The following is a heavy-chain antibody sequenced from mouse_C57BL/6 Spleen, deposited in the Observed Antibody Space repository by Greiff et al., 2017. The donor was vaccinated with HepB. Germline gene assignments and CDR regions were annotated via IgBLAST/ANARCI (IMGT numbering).Heavy chain of an antibody. D-gene: IGHD2-4*01. CDR3: ARGGDYDAWFAY. J-gene: IGHJ3*01. CDR2: IRDGGSYT. Sequence: EVKLQESGGGLVKPGGSLKLSCAASGFTFSSYAMSWVRQTPVKRLEWVATIRDGGSYTYFPDNVKGRFTISRDNAKNNLYLQMSHLKSEDTAMYYCARGGDYDAWFAYWGQGTLVTVSA. CDR1: GFTFSSYA. V-gene: IGHV5-4*03.